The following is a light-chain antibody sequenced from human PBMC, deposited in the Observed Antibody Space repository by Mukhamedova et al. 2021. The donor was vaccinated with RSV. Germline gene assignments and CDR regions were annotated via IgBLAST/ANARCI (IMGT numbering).Light chain of an antibody. V-gene: IGKV1D-13*01. J-gene: IGKJ3*01. CDR3: QQYNKWSPFT. CDR2: DAS. Sequence: WYQRRVHGKAPKLLIYDASRLHSGVPSRFSGSGSGTDFTLTIGSLQPEDFAVYSCQQYNKWSPFTFGPGTKVDI.